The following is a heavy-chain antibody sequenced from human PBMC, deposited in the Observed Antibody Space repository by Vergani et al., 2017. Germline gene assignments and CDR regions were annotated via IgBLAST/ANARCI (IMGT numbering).Heavy chain of an antibody. V-gene: IGHV3-9*03. Sequence: EVQLVESGGGLVQPGRSLRLSCAASGFTFDEYAMHWVRQAPGKGLEWVSFISWNSGSIAYADSVKGRFTISRDSAKNSLYLQMNSLRAEDMALYYCAKGNRRIPAALIDYWGQGTLVTVSS. CDR1: GFTFDEYA. CDR3: AKGNRRIPAALIDY. CDR2: ISWNSGSI. J-gene: IGHJ4*02. D-gene: IGHD6-13*01.